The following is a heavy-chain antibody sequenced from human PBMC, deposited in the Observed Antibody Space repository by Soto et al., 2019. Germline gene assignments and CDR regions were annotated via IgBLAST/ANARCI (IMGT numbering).Heavy chain of an antibody. CDR3: TRDGRGLGRLSLFEY. D-gene: IGHD6-19*01. Sequence: GSLRLSCAASGFNVNSDYMNWVRQTPGKGLEWVASIYSGETTYYADSVRGRFTISSDKSKNTLYFQLSSLRIEDTAVYYCTRDGRGLGRLSLFEYWGQGVLVTVSS. J-gene: IGHJ4*02. CDR1: GFNVNSDY. CDR2: IYSGETT. V-gene: IGHV3-53*01.